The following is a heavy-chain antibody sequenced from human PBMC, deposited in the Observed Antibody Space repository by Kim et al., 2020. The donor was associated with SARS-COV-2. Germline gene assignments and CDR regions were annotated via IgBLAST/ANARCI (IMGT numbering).Heavy chain of an antibody. V-gene: IGHV3-23*01. D-gene: IGHD2-15*01. J-gene: IGHJ6*02. CDR3: AKGGCSGGNCYNLHYYYGLDV. Sequence: GGSLRLSCAASGFTFSSYGMSWVRRAPGKGLQWVSAISGSGGSSYYADSVKGRFTISRDNSKNTLYLQMNSLRAEDTAIYYWAKGGCSGGNCYNLHYYYGLDVWGQGTTVTVSS. CDR1: GFTFSSYG. CDR2: ISGSGGSS.